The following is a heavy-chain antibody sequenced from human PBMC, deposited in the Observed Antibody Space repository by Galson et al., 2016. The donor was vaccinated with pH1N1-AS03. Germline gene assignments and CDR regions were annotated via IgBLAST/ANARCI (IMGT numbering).Heavy chain of an antibody. CDR1: SGSMTSPDW. J-gene: IGHJ4*02. Sequence: ETLSLTCAVSSGSMTSPDWWTWVRQPPGKGLEWIGGVHYSGTTSYNPSLSSRVTMSVDKSNNQFSLNLGSVTAADTAVYFCASAGYHTPGYHYWGQGALVTVSS. CDR2: VHYSGTT. V-gene: IGHV4-4*01. CDR3: ASAGYHTPGYHY. D-gene: IGHD3-16*02.